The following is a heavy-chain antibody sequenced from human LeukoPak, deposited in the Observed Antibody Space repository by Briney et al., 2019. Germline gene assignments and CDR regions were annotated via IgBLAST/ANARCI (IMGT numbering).Heavy chain of an antibody. Sequence: SETLSLTCAVYGGSFSDYYWSWIHQPPGKGLEWIGEINHSGSTTYNPSLKCRVTISVGTSKNQFSLKLSSVTAADTAVYYCARGREGSGWAGYDYSYMDVWGKGTTVTVSS. V-gene: IGHV4-34*01. CDR2: INHSGST. J-gene: IGHJ6*03. D-gene: IGHD6-19*01. CDR3: ARGREGSGWAGYDYSYMDV. CDR1: GGSFSDYY.